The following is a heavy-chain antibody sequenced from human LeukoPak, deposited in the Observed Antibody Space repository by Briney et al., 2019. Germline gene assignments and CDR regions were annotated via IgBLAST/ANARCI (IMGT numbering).Heavy chain of an antibody. Sequence: SETLSLTCTVSGDSFSGGDYFWSWIRQPPGKGLEWIGYRYRNGNTYYNPSFEGRVSISVDTSENQLSLRLKSVTAAGTAVYYCARVPTYWVDPWGQGILVTVSS. V-gene: IGHV4-30-4*01. D-gene: IGHD1-1*01. CDR2: RYRNGNT. CDR1: GDSFSGGDYF. CDR3: ARVPTYWVDP. J-gene: IGHJ5*02.